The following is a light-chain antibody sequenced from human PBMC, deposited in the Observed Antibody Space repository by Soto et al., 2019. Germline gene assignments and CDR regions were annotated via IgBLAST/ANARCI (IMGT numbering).Light chain of an antibody. CDR3: QQYGTSIFT. J-gene: IGKJ3*01. V-gene: IGKV3-20*01. Sequence: EVVLTQSPGTLSLSPGERATLSCRASQYISSMYLAWYQQKPGQAPRLLIYGASSRATGIPDRFSGSGSGTDFTLTISRLEPEDFTVYYCQQYGTSIFTFGPGTKVEI. CDR1: QYISSMY. CDR2: GAS.